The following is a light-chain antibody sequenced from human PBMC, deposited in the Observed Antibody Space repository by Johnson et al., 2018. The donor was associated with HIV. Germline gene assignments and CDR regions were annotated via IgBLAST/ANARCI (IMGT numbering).Light chain of an antibody. CDR2: DNN. J-gene: IGLJ1*01. CDR3: GTWDSSLSAGGV. Sequence: QSVLTQPPSVSAAPGQKVTISCSGSSSNIGNNYVSWYQQVPGTAPKLLIYDNNKRPSGIPDRFSGSKSCTSATLGITGLQTGDEADYYCGTWDSSLSAGGVFGTGTKVTVL. V-gene: IGLV1-51*01. CDR1: SSNIGNNY.